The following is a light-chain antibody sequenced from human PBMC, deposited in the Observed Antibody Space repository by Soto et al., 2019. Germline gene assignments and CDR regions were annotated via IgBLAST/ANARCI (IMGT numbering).Light chain of an antibody. V-gene: IGLV1-44*01. CDR3: ATWDDSLNGYV. CDR2: TNN. CDR1: GSNIGSNT. Sequence: QAVVTQPPSASGTPGQRITISYSGSGSNIGSNTVTWYQQLPRTAPKLLIYTNNQRPSGVPDRFSGSKSGTSASLAISGLQSGDEADYYCATWDDSLNGYVLGTGTKLTVL. J-gene: IGLJ1*01.